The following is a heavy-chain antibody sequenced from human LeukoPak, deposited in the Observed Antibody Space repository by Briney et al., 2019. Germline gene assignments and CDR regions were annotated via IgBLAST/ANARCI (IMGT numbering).Heavy chain of an antibody. CDR1: GCIFTSYG. Sequence: ASVKVSCKTSGCIFTSYGISWVRQAPGQGLESMGWISPYNGNTKYAQKFQGRVTMTTDTSTSTVYMELRSLRSDDTAVYYCARDRVGGYTYGGNWFDPWGQGTLVTVSS. V-gene: IGHV1-18*01. CDR3: ARDRVGGYTYGGNWFDP. J-gene: IGHJ5*02. CDR2: ISPYNGNT. D-gene: IGHD5-18*01.